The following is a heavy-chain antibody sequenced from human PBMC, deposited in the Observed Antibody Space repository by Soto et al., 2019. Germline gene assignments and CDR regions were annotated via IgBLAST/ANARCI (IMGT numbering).Heavy chain of an antibody. CDR3: ARAQLAHYYYGMDV. D-gene: IGHD6-6*01. CDR2: INAGNGNT. V-gene: IGHV1-3*01. CDR1: GYTFTSYA. Sequence: ASVKFSCKASGYTFTSYAMHWVRQAPGQRLEWMGWINAGNGNTKYSQKFQGRVTITRDTSASTAYMELSSLRSEDTAVYYCARAQLAHYYYGMDVWGQGTTVTVSS. J-gene: IGHJ6*02.